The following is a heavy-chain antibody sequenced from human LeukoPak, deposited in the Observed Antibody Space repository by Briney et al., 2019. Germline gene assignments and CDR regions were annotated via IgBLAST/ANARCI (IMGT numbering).Heavy chain of an antibody. Sequence: GGSLRLSCAASGFTFDDYGMSWVRQAPGKGLVWVSRIDSYGSSTSFADSVKGRFTISRDNAKNSLYLQMNSLRAEDTAVYYCARDDDSSGYYGSPDYWGQGTLVTVSS. CDR1: GFTFDDYG. V-gene: IGHV3-20*04. D-gene: IGHD3-22*01. CDR2: IDSYGSST. CDR3: ARDDDSSGYYGSPDY. J-gene: IGHJ4*02.